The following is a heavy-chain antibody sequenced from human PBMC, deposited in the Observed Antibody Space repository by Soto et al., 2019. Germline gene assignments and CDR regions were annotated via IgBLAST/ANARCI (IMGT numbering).Heavy chain of an antibody. Sequence: AQVRVSCKGCAATFPSTAFSWVCRPPGQGLEWMGGIIPIFGTANYAQKFQGRATITADESTSTATMDLSSLRSEDTAVYYCARDVDGESSSWFLRYYSYGMDFWCQGTTVTVS. CDR1: AATFPSTA. V-gene: IGHV1-69*01. J-gene: IGHJ6*02. CDR2: IIPIFGTA. CDR3: ARDVDGESSSWFLRYYSYGMDF. D-gene: IGHD6-13*01.